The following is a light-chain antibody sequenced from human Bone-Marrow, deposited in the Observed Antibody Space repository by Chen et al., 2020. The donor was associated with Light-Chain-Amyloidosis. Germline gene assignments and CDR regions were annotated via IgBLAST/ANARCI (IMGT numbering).Light chain of an antibody. V-gene: IGLV2-23*02. CDR3: CSYAGSRTRV. Sequence: QSALAQPASVSGSPGQSITISCTGTSRDVGTYNLVSWYQQHPGRAPKLMIYEVTKRPSGVSDRCSGSKSCNTASLTISGLQAEDEADFYCCSYAGSRTRVFGGGTKLTVL. J-gene: IGLJ3*02. CDR2: EVT. CDR1: SRDVGTYNL.